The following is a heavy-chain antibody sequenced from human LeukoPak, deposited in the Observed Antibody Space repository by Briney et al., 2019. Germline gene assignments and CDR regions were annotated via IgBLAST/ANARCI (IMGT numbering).Heavy chain of an antibody. D-gene: IGHD3-22*01. J-gene: IGHJ4*02. CDR2: ISGSGDNT. Sequence: GGSLRLSCAASGFTFSSYVMSWVRQAPGKGLEWVSGISGSGDNTYYADSVKGRFTISRDNSKNTLYVQVNSLGTEDTAAYYCAKGSYYDSSGSFYFDYWGQGTLVTVSS. CDR3: AKGSYYDSSGSFYFDY. V-gene: IGHV3-23*01. CDR1: GFTFSSYV.